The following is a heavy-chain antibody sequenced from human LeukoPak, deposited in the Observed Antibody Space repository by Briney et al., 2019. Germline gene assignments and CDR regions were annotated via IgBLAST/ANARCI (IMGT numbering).Heavy chain of an antibody. CDR1: GYTFTGYY. Sequence: ASVKVSCKASGYTFTGYYMHWVRQAPGQGLEWMGWSNPNSGGTNYAQKFQGRVTMTRDTSISTAYMELSRLRSDDTAVYYCARKAVAGILFDYWGQGTLVTVSS. CDR3: ARKAVAGILFDY. CDR2: SNPNSGGT. J-gene: IGHJ4*02. V-gene: IGHV1-2*02. D-gene: IGHD6-19*01.